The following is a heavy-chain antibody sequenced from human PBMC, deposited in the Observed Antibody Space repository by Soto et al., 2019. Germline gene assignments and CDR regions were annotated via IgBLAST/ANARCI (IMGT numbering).Heavy chain of an antibody. CDR3: ARDQVDSSGYSPARIDY. Sequence: PGGSLRLSCAASGFTFSSYAMHWVRQAPGKGLEWVAVISYDGSNKYYADSVKGRFTISRDNSKNTLYLQMNSLRAEDTAVYYCARDQVDSSGYSPARIDYWGQGTLVTVS. CDR2: ISYDGSNK. CDR1: GFTFSSYA. V-gene: IGHV3-30-3*01. D-gene: IGHD3-22*01. J-gene: IGHJ4*02.